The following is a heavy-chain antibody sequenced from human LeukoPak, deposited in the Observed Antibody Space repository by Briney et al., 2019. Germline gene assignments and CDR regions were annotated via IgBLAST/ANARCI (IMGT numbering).Heavy chain of an antibody. Sequence: PSETLSLTCSVSGGSVSSYYWSWIRQPPGKGLEWIGYIYYSGSTNYNPSLKSRVTISVDTSKNQFSLKLNSITTADTAVYYCARVRLSGTYLDAFDIWGQGTMVTVSS. V-gene: IGHV4-59*02. D-gene: IGHD1-26*01. J-gene: IGHJ3*02. CDR1: GGSVSSYY. CDR3: ARVRLSGTYLDAFDI. CDR2: IYYSGST.